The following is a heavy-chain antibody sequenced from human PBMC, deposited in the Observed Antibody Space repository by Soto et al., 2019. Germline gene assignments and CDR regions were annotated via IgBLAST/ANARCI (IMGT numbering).Heavy chain of an antibody. CDR2: ISAYNGNT. CDR1: GYTFTSYG. Sequence: ASVKVSCKASGYTFTSYGISWVLQAPGQGLEWMGWISAYNGNTNYAQKLQGRVTMTTDTSTSTAYMELRSLRSDDTAVYYCARSAESPNRFYDPLFHYYYYYGMDVWGQGTTVTVSS. CDR3: ARSAESPNRFYDPLFHYYYYYGMDV. D-gene: IGHD3-3*01. J-gene: IGHJ6*02. V-gene: IGHV1-18*01.